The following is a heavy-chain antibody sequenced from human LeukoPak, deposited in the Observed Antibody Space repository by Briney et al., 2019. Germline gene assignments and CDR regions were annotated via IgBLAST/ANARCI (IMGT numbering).Heavy chain of an antibody. D-gene: IGHD2-15*01. J-gene: IGHJ3*02. Sequence: SQTLSLTCTVSGGSISSGGYYWSWIRQHPGKGLEWIGYIYYSGSTYYNPSLKSRVTISVDTSKNQFSLKLSSVTAADTAVYYCARVYCSGGSCYSRAFDIWGQGTMVTVSS. CDR1: GGSISSGGYY. CDR3: ARVYCSGGSCYSRAFDI. CDR2: IYYSGST. V-gene: IGHV4-31*03.